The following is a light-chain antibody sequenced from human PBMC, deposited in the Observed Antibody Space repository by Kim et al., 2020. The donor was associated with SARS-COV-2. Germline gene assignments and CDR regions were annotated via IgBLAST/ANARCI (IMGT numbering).Light chain of an antibody. Sequence: LSQGENATCTCSASIGVSRALDRHQQNPAQAPRLLIYAASTGAIGIPARFSGSGSGTAFTLTILSLEPEDFAVYYCRQRSNWPLTFGGGTKVDIK. CDR3: RQRSNWPLT. CDR2: AAS. J-gene: IGKJ4*01. CDR1: IGVSRA. V-gene: IGKV3-11*01.